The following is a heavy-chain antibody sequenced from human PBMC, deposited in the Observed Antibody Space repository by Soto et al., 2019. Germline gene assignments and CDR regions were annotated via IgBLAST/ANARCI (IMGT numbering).Heavy chain of an antibody. CDR3: ARSGYYDILTGYSNWFDP. J-gene: IGHJ5*02. D-gene: IGHD3-9*01. CDR2: INWNGGST. Sequence: EVQLVESGGGVVRPGGSLRLSCAASGFTFDDYGMSWVRQAPGKGLEWVSGINWNGGSTGYADSVKGRFTISRDNAKNSLYLQMNSLRAEDTALYHCARSGYYDILTGYSNWFDPWGQGTLVTVSS. CDR1: GFTFDDYG. V-gene: IGHV3-20*01.